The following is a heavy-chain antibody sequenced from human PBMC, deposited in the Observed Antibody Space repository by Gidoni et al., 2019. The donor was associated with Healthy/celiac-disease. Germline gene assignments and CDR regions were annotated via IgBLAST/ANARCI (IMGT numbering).Heavy chain of an antibody. CDR2: INPSVGST. CDR3: ARGTVPAAIKEEVDRVFFDY. J-gene: IGHJ4*02. V-gene: IGHV1-46*04. Sequence: QVQLVQSGAEVKKPGASVKVSCKASGYTFTSYYMHWVRQAPGQGLEWMGIINPSVGSTSHAQKLQGRVTMTRDTSTSTVYMELSSLRSEDTAVYYCARGTVPAAIKEEVDRVFFDYWGQGTLVTVSS. D-gene: IGHD2-2*01. CDR1: GYTFTSYY.